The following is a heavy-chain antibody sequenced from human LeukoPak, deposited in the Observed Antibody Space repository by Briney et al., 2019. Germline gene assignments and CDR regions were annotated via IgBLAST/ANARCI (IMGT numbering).Heavy chain of an antibody. CDR2: INHSGST. V-gene: IGHV4-38-2*02. J-gene: IGHJ5*02. CDR1: GYSISSGYY. D-gene: IGHD5-18*01. CDR3: ARGGRGYAYTYRPGERNWFDP. Sequence: SETLSLTCTVSGYSISSGYYWGWIRQPPGKGLEWIGEINHSGSTNYNPSLKSRVTISVDTSKNQFSLRLSSVTVADTAVYYCARGGRGYAYTYRPGERNWFDPWGQGTLVTVSS.